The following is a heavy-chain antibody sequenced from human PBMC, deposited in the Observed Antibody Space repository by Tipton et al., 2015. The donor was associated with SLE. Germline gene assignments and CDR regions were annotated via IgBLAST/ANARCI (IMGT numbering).Heavy chain of an antibody. V-gene: IGHV3-23*01. CDR3: AKKLTASGYDW. D-gene: IGHD5-12*01. CDR1: GFTFTTYD. Sequence: SLRLSCAASGFTFTTYDMSWVRQAPGMGLEWVSGISSTGGSTFYADSVKGRFTISKDNSKNTLYLQMNSLRAQGTAIYYCAKKLTASGYDWWGQGTLVTVSS. J-gene: IGHJ4*02. CDR2: ISSTGGST.